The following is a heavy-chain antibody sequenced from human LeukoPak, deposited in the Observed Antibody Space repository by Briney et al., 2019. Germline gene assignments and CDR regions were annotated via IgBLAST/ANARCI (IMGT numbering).Heavy chain of an antibody. CDR1: GFTFSSYG. Sequence: GGSLRLSCAASGFTFSSYGMHWVRQAPGKGLEWVAFIRYDGSNKYYADSVKGRFTISRDNSKNTLYPQMNSLRAEDTAVYYCAKAASYGVQPYYFDYWGQGTLVTVSS. V-gene: IGHV3-30*02. J-gene: IGHJ4*02. CDR3: AKAASYGVQPYYFDY. CDR2: IRYDGSNK. D-gene: IGHD4-17*01.